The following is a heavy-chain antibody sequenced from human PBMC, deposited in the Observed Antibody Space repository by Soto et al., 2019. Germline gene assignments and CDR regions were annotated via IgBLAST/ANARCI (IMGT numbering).Heavy chain of an antibody. V-gene: IGHV1-18*01. CDR1: GYCFTSYG. CDR3: ARDMGPLRNYDFWSGYSAVYGMDV. CDR2: ISAYNGNT. J-gene: IGHJ6*02. D-gene: IGHD3-3*01. Sequence: GASVKVSCKASGYCFTSYGISWVRQAPGQGLEWMGWISAYNGNTSYAQKLQGRVTMTTDTSTSTAYMELRSLRSDDTAVYYCARDMGPLRNYDFWSGYSAVYGMDVWGQGTTVTVSS.